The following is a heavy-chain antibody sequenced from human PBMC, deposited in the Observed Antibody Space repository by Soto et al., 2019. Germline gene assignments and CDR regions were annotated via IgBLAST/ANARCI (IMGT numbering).Heavy chain of an antibody. CDR3: ASGLTLLDV. D-gene: IGHD3-9*01. CDR1: GFTFSSYW. CDR2: IKHDGSEK. Sequence: EVQLVESGGGLVQPGGSLRLSCAASGFTFSSYWMSWVRQAPGKGLEWVANIKHDGSEKYYVDSVKGRFTISRDNAKNSLYLQMNSRRAEDTAVYYCASGLTLLDVWGQGTTVTVSS. V-gene: IGHV3-7*03. J-gene: IGHJ6*02.